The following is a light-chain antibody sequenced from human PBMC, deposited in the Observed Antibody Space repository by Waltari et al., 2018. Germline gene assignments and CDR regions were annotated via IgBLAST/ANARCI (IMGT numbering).Light chain of an antibody. CDR1: QSVIYSSKNY. CDR3: QQYYSSQALT. CDR2: WAS. V-gene: IGKV4-1*01. Sequence: DIVMTLSPDSLALSLCERATINCKSSQSVIYSSKNYLAWYQQKPGQPPKMLIYWASTRESGVPERFSGSGSGTDFTLTISSLQAEDVAVYYCQQYYSSQALTFGGGTKVEIK. J-gene: IGKJ4*01.